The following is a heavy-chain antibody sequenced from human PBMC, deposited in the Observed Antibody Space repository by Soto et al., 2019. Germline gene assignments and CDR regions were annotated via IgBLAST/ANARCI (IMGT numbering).Heavy chain of an antibody. CDR1: GGSISSGDYS. Sequence: SETLSLTCTVSGGSISSGDYSWSWVRQSPGKGLEWIGHIYNSGISYYNPSLKSRVVISIDTSRNQFSLRLNSLTAADRAVYFCARGVTVFGLVSRFWFDPWGQGTVVTVSS. CDR3: ARGVTVFGLVSRFWFDP. D-gene: IGHD3-3*01. CDR2: IYNSGIS. J-gene: IGHJ5*02. V-gene: IGHV4-30-4*01.